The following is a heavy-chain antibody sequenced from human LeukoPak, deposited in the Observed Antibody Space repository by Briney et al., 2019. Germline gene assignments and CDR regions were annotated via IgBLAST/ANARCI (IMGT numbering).Heavy chain of an antibody. V-gene: IGHV3-49*04. D-gene: IGHD3-10*01. CDR2: IRSKAYGGTT. CDR1: GFTFGDYA. J-gene: IGHJ4*02. Sequence: PGGSLRLSCTASGFTFGDYAMSWVRQAPGKGLEWVGFIRSKAYGGTTEYAASVKGRSTISRDDSKSIAYLQMNSLKTEDTAVYYCSSYYGSGSYYWGQGTLVTVSS. CDR3: SSYYGSGSYY.